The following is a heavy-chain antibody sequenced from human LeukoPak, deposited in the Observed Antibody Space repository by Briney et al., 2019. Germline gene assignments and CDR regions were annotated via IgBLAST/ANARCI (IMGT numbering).Heavy chain of an antibody. D-gene: IGHD3-22*01. J-gene: IGHJ3*02. V-gene: IGHV4-59*01. CDR3: ARSEDLYYYDSSGYYYAFDI. Sequence: SEILSLTCTVSGGSISGYYWTWVRQPPGKGLESIGYIYYSGNTDYNPSFKSRVTIFVDTSKNQFSLKLSSVTAADTAVYYCARSEDLYYYDSSGYYYAFDIWGQGTMVTVSS. CDR1: GGSISGYY. CDR2: IYYSGNT.